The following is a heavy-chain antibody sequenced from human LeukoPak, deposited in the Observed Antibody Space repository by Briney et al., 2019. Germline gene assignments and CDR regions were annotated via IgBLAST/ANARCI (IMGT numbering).Heavy chain of an antibody. CDR2: ISLAGRT. V-gene: IGHV4-59*12. CDR3: SRESGPFCPFGH. J-gene: IGHJ4*02. CDR1: GGSISSYY. Sequence: PSETLSLTCTVSGGSISSYYWSWIRQPPGKGLEWIGEISLAGRTRYNPSLESRVTISIDKSKNHLYLNLDSVTAADTAVYYCSRESGPFCPFGHWGQGTLVAVTS. D-gene: IGHD1-26*01.